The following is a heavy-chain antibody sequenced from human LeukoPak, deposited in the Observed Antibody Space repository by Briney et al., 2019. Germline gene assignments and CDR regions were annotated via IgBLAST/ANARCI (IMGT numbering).Heavy chain of an antibody. J-gene: IGHJ5*02. CDR3: ARATVFNWFDP. CDR1: GGSISSYY. V-gene: IGHV4-59*01. Sequence: SETLSLTCTVSGGSISSYYWSWIRQPPGKGLEWIGYIYYSGSTNYNPSLKGRVTISVDTSKNQFSLKLSSVTAADTAVYYCARATVFNWFDPWGQGTLVTVSS. CDR2: IYYSGST. D-gene: IGHD4-11*01.